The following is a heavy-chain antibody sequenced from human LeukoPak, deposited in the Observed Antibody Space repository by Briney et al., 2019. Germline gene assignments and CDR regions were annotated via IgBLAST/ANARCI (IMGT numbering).Heavy chain of an antibody. CDR1: GVSISSSGDY. D-gene: IGHD3-9*01. CDR3: ARRDSFYYYMDV. Sequence: PSETLSLTCTVSGVSISSSGDYWGWIRQPPGKGLEWIGSVYWSGNTHYNRSLKSRVTISVDTSKNQFSLRLSSVTATDTAIYYCARRDSFYYYMDVWGKGTTVTVSS. CDR2: VYWSGNT. V-gene: IGHV4-39*01. J-gene: IGHJ6*03.